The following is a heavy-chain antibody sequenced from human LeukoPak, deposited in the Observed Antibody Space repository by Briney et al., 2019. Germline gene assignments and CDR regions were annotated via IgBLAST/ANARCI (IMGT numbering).Heavy chain of an antibody. J-gene: IGHJ4*02. Sequence: GEALKVSCKGSGYSFTSYWIGWVRQMPGKGLEWMGIIYPGESDTGYSPSFQGQVTSPPDKSISTAYLQWSSLKASDTAMYYCARHVDIVATTLDYWGQGTLVTVSS. V-gene: IGHV5-51*01. CDR3: ARHVDIVATTLDY. CDR2: IYPGESDT. CDR1: GYSFTSYW. D-gene: IGHD5-12*01.